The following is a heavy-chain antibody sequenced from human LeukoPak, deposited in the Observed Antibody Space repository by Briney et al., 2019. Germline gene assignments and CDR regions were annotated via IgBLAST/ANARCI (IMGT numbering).Heavy chain of an antibody. CDR3: ARGGSYSLYYYYGMDV. CDR2: ISYDGSNK. J-gene: IGHJ6*02. CDR1: GFTFSSYV. D-gene: IGHD1-26*01. Sequence: GRSLRLSCAASGFTFSSYVMHWVRQAPGKGLEWVAVISYDGSNKYYADSVKGRFTISRDNSKNTLYLQMNSLRAEDTAVYYCARGGSYSLYYYYGMDVWGQGPRSPSP. V-gene: IGHV3-30*03.